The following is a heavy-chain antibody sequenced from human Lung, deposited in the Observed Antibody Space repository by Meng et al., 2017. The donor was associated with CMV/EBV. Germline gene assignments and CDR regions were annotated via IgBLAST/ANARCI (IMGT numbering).Heavy chain of an antibody. CDR1: GFTVSSNY. CDR3: ARDQGRGYSYGQAYYYGMDV. J-gene: IGHJ6*02. D-gene: IGHD5-18*01. Sequence: GESXKISCAASGFTVSSNYMSWVRQAPGKGLEWVSVIYSGGSTYYADSVKGRFTISRDNSKNTLYLQMNSLRAEDTAVYYCARDQGRGYSYGQAYYYGMDVWXQGTTVTVSS. CDR2: IYSGGST. V-gene: IGHV3-66*02.